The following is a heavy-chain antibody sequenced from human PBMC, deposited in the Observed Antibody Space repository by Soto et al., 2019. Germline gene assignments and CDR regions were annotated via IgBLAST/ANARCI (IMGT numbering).Heavy chain of an antibody. D-gene: IGHD2-2*01. J-gene: IGHJ4*02. Sequence: SLRLSCAASGFTFSSYGMHWVRQAPGKGLEWVAVIWYDGSNKYYADSVKGRFTISRDNSKNTLYLQMNSLRAEDTAVYYCARAKGTSCYYFDYWGQGTLVTVSS. CDR2: IWYDGSNK. V-gene: IGHV3-33*01. CDR1: GFTFSSYG. CDR3: ARAKGTSCYYFDY.